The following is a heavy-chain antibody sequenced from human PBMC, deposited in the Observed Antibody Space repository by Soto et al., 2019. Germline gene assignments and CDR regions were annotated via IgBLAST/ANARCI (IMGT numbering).Heavy chain of an antibody. V-gene: IGHV1-2*02. J-gene: IGHJ4*02. Sequence: ASVKVSCKASGYTFTGYYMHWVRQAPGQGLEWMGWINPNSGGTNYAQKFQGRVTMTRDTSISTAYMELSRLRSDDTAVYYCARDSRVMNTFGAVIGPFDYWGQGTLVTVSS. CDR3: ARDSRVMNTFGAVIGPFDY. CDR2: INPNSGGT. CDR1: GYTFTGYY. D-gene: IGHD3-16*01.